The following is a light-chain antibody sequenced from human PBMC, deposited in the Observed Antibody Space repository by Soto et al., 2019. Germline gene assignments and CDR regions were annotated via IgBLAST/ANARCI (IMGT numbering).Light chain of an antibody. V-gene: IGKV3-20*01. J-gene: IGKJ3*01. CDR1: QSVSSSY. CDR3: QQYGSSPLFT. CDR2: GAS. Sequence: EIVLTRSPGTLSLSPGERATLSCRASQSVSSSYFAWYQQKPGQAPRLLIYGASSRATGIPDRFSGSGSGTDFTLTISRLEPEDFAVYYCQQYGSSPLFTFGPGTKVDIK.